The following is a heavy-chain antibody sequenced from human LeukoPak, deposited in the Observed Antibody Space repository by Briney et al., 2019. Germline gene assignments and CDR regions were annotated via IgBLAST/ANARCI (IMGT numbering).Heavy chain of an antibody. CDR2: INTDGRST. Sequence: GGSLRLSCVASGFTFSSYLMHGVRQARGKGLVWVSRINTDGRSTSYPDSVQGRLAISRDNDKNTLYLQMNSLRDEDTAVYYCARSYLGATTVYYFDYWGQGTLVTVSS. V-gene: IGHV3-74*01. J-gene: IGHJ4*02. D-gene: IGHD1-26*01. CDR1: GFTFSSYL. CDR3: ARSYLGATTVYYFDY.